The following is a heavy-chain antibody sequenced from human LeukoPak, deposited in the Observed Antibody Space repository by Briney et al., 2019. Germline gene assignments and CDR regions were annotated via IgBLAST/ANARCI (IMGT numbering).Heavy chain of an antibody. J-gene: IGHJ4*02. CDR2: INWSGKST. CDR3: ARAPITSPFYFDY. Sequence: GGSLRLSCTASGFAFDEHGMSWVRQVPGEGLEWVSGINWSGKSTAYTDPFRGRFTISRDNAKNSLYLQMDSLRAEDTALYYCARAPITSPFYFDYWGQGALVTVTS. CDR1: GFAFDEHG. V-gene: IGHV3-20*04. D-gene: IGHD2-2*01.